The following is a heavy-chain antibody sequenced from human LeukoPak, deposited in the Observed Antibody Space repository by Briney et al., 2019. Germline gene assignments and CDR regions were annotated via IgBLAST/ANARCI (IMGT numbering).Heavy chain of an antibody. CDR1: GGSISSYY. D-gene: IGHD6-19*01. V-gene: IGHV4-4*07. J-gene: IGHJ4*02. Sequence: SETLSLTCTVSGGSISSYYWSWIRQPAGKGLEWIGRIYTSGSTNYNPSLKSRVTMSVDMSKNQFSLKLSSVTAADTAGYYCARDNYGYSSGWYEGVFDYWGQGTLVTVSS. CDR3: ARDNYGYSSGWYEGVFDY. CDR2: IYTSGST.